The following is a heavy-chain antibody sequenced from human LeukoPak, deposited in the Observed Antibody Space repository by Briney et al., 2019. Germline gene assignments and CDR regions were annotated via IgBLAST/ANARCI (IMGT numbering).Heavy chain of an antibody. V-gene: IGHV3-53*01. J-gene: IGHJ6*03. CDR2: IYSGGST. CDR3: ARRRGTYSYGYYYYYYMDV. Sequence: GGSLRLSCAASGFTVSSNYMSWVRQAPGKGLEWVSVIYSGGSTYYADSVKGRFTISRDNSKNTLYLQMNSLRAEDTAVYYCARRRGTYSYGYYYYYYMDVWGKGTTVTISS. CDR1: GFTVSSNY. D-gene: IGHD5-18*01.